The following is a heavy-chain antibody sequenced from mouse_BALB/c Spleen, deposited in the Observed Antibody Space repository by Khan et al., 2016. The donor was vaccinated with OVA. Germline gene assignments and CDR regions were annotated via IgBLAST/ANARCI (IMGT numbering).Heavy chain of an antibody. CDR3: ARELFTTEVATPFAY. CDR1: GFTFSNYA. Sequence: EVELVESGGGLVKPGGSLKLSCAVSGFTFSNYAMSWVRQTPEKRLEWAATISSGGTYMYYPDSVQGRFTISRDNAKNTLYLQMNSLRSEDTTIYYCARELFTTEVATPFAYWGQGTLVTVSA. CDR2: ISSGGTYM. V-gene: IGHV5-9-3*01. D-gene: IGHD1-1*01. J-gene: IGHJ3*01.